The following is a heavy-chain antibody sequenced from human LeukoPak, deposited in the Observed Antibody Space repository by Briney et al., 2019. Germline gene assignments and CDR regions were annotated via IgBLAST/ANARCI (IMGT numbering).Heavy chain of an antibody. CDR3: ARSPDGGGYFDY. CDR1: GFTVSSNY. Sequence: PGGSLRLSCAASGFTVSSNYMSWIRQAPGKGLEWVSVIYSGGSTYYADSVKGRFTISRDNSKNTLYLQMNSLRAEDTAVYYCARSPDGGGYFDYWAQGTLVTVS. J-gene: IGHJ4*02. CDR2: IYSGGST. D-gene: IGHD2-15*01. V-gene: IGHV3-53*01.